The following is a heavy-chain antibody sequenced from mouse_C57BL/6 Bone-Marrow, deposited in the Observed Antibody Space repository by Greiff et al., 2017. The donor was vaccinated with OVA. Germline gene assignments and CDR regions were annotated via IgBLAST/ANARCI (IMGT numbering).Heavy chain of an antibody. CDR2: IDPANGNT. Sequence: EVQLQESVAELVRPGASVKLSCTASGFNFKNTYMHWVKQRPEQGLEWIARIDPANGNTKYAPKFQGKATITADTSSNTDYLQLSSLTSEDTAIYYCARERWDWYFDVWGKGTTVTVSS. D-gene: IGHD1-1*02. J-gene: IGHJ1*03. CDR3: ARERWDWYFDV. CDR1: GFNFKNTY. V-gene: IGHV14-3*01.